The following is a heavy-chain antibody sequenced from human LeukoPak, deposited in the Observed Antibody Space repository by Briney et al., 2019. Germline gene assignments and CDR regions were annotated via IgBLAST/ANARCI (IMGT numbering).Heavy chain of an antibody. CDR2: IIPIFGTA. Sequence: ASVKVSCKAPGGIFSSYAISWVRQAPGQGLEWMGGIIPIFGTANYAQKFQGRVTITTDESTSTAYMELSSLRSEDTAVYYCGMGVSGYYSDYWGQGTLVTVSS. CDR3: GMGVSGYYSDY. V-gene: IGHV1-69*05. CDR1: GGIFSSYA. D-gene: IGHD3-22*01. J-gene: IGHJ4*02.